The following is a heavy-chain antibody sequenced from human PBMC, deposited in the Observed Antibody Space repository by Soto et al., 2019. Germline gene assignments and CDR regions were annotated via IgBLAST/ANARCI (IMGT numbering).Heavy chain of an antibody. J-gene: IGHJ4*02. CDR3: AKDLLSARIAVAGTLDY. V-gene: IGHV3-30*18. D-gene: IGHD6-19*01. CDR2: ISYDGSNK. Sequence: GGSLRLSCAASGFTFSSYGMHWVRQAPGKGLEWVAVISYDGSNKYYADSVKGRFTISRDNSKSTLYLQMNSLRAEDTAVYYCAKDLLSARIAVAGTLDYWGQGTLVTVSS. CDR1: GFTFSSYG.